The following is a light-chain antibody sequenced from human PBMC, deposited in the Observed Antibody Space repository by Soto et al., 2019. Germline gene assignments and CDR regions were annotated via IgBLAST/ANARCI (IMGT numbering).Light chain of an antibody. J-gene: IGKJ5*01. Sequence: DIQMTQSPSSLSASVIDRVTITCRASQSISNYLNWYQQKPGKAPKLLSYAASSLQSGVPSRFSGSGSGTDFTLTISSLQPEDFATYYCQQSYSTRITFGQGTRLEIK. CDR2: AAS. V-gene: IGKV1-39*01. CDR3: QQSYSTRIT. CDR1: QSISNY.